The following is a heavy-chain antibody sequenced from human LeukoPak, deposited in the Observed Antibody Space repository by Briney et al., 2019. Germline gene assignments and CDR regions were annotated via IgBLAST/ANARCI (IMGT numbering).Heavy chain of an antibody. CDR1: GGSFSGYY. Sequence: SETLSLTCAVYGGSFSGYYWSWIRQPPGKGLEWIGETNHSGSTNYNPSLKSRVTISVDTSKNQFSLKLSSVTAADTAVYYCASRYSSSWYGGPLDYWGQGTLVTVSS. CDR3: ASRYSSSWYGGPLDY. J-gene: IGHJ4*02. D-gene: IGHD6-13*01. V-gene: IGHV4-34*01. CDR2: TNHSGST.